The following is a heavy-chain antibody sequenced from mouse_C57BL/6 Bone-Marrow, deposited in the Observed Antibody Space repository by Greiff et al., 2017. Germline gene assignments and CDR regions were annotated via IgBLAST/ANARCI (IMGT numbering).Heavy chain of an antibody. V-gene: IGHV1-54*01. Sequence: VQLQQSGAELVRPGTSVKVSCKASGYAFTNYLIEWVKQRPGQGLEWIGVINPGSGGTNYNEKFKGKATLTADKSSSTAYMQLSSLTSEDSAVYFCARPQLGWFAYWGQGTLVTVSA. CDR1: GYAFTNYL. J-gene: IGHJ3*01. D-gene: IGHD4-1*02. CDR2: INPGSGGT. CDR3: ARPQLGWFAY.